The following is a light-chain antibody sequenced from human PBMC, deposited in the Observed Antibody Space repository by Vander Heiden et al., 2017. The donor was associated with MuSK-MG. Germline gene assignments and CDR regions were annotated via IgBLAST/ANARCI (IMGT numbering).Light chain of an antibody. CDR2: GAS. V-gene: IGKV3-20*01. CDR1: QSVSSSY. J-gene: IGKJ5*01. CDR3: QQYGSSPIS. Sequence: EIVLTQSPGTLSLSPGERATLSCRASQSVSSSYLAWYQQKPGQAPRLLIYGASSRATGIPDRFSGSGSGTDFTLTISRLEPEDFAVYYCQQYGSSPISFGHGARLRIK.